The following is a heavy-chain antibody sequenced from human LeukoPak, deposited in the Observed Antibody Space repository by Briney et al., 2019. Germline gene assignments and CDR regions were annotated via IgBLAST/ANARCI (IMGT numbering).Heavy chain of an antibody. D-gene: IGHD2-15*01. J-gene: IGHJ3*02. CDR3: ARASDIVVVVAATSRGAFDI. CDR1: GGSISSYY. V-gene: IGHV4-34*01. CDR2: INHSGST. Sequence: PSETLSLTCTVSGGSISSYYWSWIRQPPGKGLEWIGEINHSGSTNYNPSLKSRVTISVDTSKNQFSLKLGSVTAADTAVYYCARASDIVVVVAATSRGAFDIWGQGTMVTVSS.